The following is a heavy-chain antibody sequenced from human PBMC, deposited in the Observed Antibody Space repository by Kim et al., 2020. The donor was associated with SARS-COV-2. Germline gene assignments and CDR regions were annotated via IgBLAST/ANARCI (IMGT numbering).Heavy chain of an antibody. CDR3: ARVICGGDSYYDY. CDR2: INPNSGGT. V-gene: IGHV1-2*02. CDR1: GYTFTGYY. J-gene: IGHJ4*02. D-gene: IGHD2-21*02. Sequence: ASVKVSCKASGYTFTGYYMHWVRQAPGQGLEWMGWINPNSGGTNYAQKFQGRVTMTRDTSISTAYMELSRLRSDDTAVYYCARVICGGDSYYDYWGQGTLVTVSS.